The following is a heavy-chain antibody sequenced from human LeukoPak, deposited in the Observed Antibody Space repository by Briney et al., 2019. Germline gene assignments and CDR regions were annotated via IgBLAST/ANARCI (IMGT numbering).Heavy chain of an antibody. J-gene: IGHJ4*02. D-gene: IGHD6-19*01. Sequence: PGGSLRLSCAASGFTLSNYYMHWVRQAPGKGLMWVSGINADGSYTNYADSVKGRFTISRDSAKNTVFLQMNSLRAGDTAVYYCARDRGSGWHYFDYWGQGTLVTVSS. CDR1: GFTLSNYY. CDR3: ARDRGSGWHYFDY. CDR2: INADGSYT. V-gene: IGHV3-74*01.